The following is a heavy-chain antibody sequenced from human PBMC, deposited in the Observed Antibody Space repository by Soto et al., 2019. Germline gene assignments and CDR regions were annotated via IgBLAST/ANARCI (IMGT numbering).Heavy chain of an antibody. D-gene: IGHD6-6*01. CDR1: GFTFSSYG. J-gene: IGHJ4*02. V-gene: IGHV3-30*18. CDR2: ISYDGSNK. CDR3: AKDYSEYSSSLLDY. Sequence: GGSLRLSCAASGFTFSSYGMHWVRQAPGKGLEWVAVISYDGSNKYYADSVKGRFTISRDNSKNTLYLQMNSLRAEDTAVYYCAKDYSEYSSSLLDYWGQGTLVTVSS.